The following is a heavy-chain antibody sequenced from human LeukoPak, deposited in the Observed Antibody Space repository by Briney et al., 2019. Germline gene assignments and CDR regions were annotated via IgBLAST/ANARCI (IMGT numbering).Heavy chain of an antibody. D-gene: IGHD1-1*01. V-gene: IGHV3-11*03. CDR2: ISTSSTYT. Sequence: AGGSLRLSCAASGFSFSDHNMSWIRQAPGKGLEWVSYISTSSTYTNYADSVKGRFTISRDNAKNSLHLHMNNLRVEDTAVYYCVRREADFWSQGTLVTVSS. CDR1: GFSFSDHN. J-gene: IGHJ4*02. CDR3: VRREADF.